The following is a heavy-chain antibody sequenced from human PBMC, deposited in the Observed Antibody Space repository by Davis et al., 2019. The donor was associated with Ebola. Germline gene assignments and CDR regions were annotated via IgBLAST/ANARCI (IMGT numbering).Heavy chain of an antibody. V-gene: IGHV4-39*01. D-gene: IGHD1-26*01. CDR1: GGSISSSSYY. J-gene: IGHJ4*02. CDR3: ARVWSGSYWDYFDY. CDR2: IYYSGST. Sequence: MPSETLSLTCTVSGGSISSSSYYWGWIRQPPGKGLEWIGSIYYSGSTYYNPSLKSRVTISVDTSKNQFSLKLSSVTAADTAVYYCARVWSGSYWDYFDYWGQGTLVTVSS.